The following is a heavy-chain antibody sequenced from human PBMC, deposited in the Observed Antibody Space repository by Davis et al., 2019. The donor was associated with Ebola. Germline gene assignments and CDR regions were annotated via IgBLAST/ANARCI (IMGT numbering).Heavy chain of an antibody. CDR2: ISKTSVYT. V-gene: IGHV3-21*01. Sequence: GGSLRLSCAASGFTSSGFTFSDYDMTWVRQAPGKGLEWVSTISKTSVYTYYAESVKGRFTISRDNAKNSLYLQMDGLRVDDTAIYYCASGLDYWGQGSLVTVSS. CDR1: GFTSSGFTFSDYD. CDR3: ASGLDY. J-gene: IGHJ4*02.